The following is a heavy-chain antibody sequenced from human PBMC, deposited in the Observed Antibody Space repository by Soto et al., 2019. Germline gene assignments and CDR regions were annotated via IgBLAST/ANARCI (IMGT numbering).Heavy chain of an antibody. CDR1: GFTFSSYA. J-gene: IGHJ4*02. Sequence: EVQLLESGGGLVQPGGSLRLSCAASGFTFSSYAMSWVRQAPGKGLAWVSAISGSGGSTYYADSVKGRFTISRDNSKNTLYLQMNSLRAEDMAVYYCAKGRGYCSSTSCYVGSDYWGQGTLVTVSS. V-gene: IGHV3-23*01. D-gene: IGHD2-2*01. CDR3: AKGRGYCSSTSCYVGSDY. CDR2: ISGSGGST.